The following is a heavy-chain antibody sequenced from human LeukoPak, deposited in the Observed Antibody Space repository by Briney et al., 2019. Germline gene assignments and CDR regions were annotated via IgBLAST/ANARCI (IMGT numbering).Heavy chain of an antibody. V-gene: IGHV4-38-2*02. CDR1: GYSISSGYY. CDR2: IYHSGST. CDR3: ARTNAFYI. Sequence: ETLSLTCTVAGYSISSGYYGGGSRQPPGRGLEWIGSIYHSGSTYYTPSLTGRVTMSVDTSNNQFSLKLSSVTAADTAVYYCARTNAFYIWGQGTMVTVSS. J-gene: IGHJ3*02.